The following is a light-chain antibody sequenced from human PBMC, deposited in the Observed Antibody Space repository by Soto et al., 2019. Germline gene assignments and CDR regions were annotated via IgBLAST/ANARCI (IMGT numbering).Light chain of an antibody. Sequence: QSVLTQPRSVSGSPGQSVTISCTGTSSDVGDYNYVSWYQHLPGKAPKLMIYDVNKRPSGVPDRFSGSKSGNTAALTISGLQAGDEADYYCCSYAGSYTEIFGGGTKLTVL. J-gene: IGLJ2*01. CDR3: CSYAGSYTEI. CDR1: SSDVGDYNY. CDR2: DVN. V-gene: IGLV2-11*01.